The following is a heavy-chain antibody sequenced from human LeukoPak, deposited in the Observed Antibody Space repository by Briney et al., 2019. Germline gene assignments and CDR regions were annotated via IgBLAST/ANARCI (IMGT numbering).Heavy chain of an antibody. CDR1: GFNVSSNY. D-gene: IGHD1-26*01. CDR2: IYSGGST. V-gene: IGHV3-53*05. J-gene: IGHJ4*02. Sequence: GGSLRLSCAASGFNVSSNYMSWVHQSPGKGLEWVSVIYSGGSTYYADSVKGRFTISRDNSKNTLYLQMNSLRAEDTAVYYCARSRRRELLGTYFDYWGQGTLVTASS. CDR3: ARSRRRELLGTYFDY.